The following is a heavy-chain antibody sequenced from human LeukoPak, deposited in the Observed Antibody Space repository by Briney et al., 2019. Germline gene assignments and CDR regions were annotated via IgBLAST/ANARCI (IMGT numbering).Heavy chain of an antibody. J-gene: IGHJ4*02. V-gene: IGHV1-2*02. Sequence: ASVKVSCKASGYTFTGYYMHWVRQAPGQGLEWMGWINPNSGGTNYAQKFQGRVTMTRDTSISTAYMELSRLRSDDTAVYYCARRAGAYSHPYDYWCQGTLVTVSS. CDR2: INPNSGGT. CDR3: ARRAGAYSHPYDY. D-gene: IGHD4/OR15-4a*01. CDR1: GYTFTGYY.